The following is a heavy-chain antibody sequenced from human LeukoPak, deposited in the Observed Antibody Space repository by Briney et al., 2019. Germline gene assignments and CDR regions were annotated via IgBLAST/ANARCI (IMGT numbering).Heavy chain of an antibody. V-gene: IGHV3-23*01. CDR2: ISGSGGST. D-gene: IGHD4-17*01. CDR1: GFTFSSYA. CDR3: AKDFLDYGDYETLDWYFDL. J-gene: IGHJ2*01. Sequence: PGGSLRLSCAASGFTFSSYAMSWVRQAPGKGLEWVSAISGSGGSTYYADSVKGRFTISRDNSKNTLYLQMNSLRAEDTAVYYCAKDFLDYGDYETLDWYFDLWGRGTLVTVSS.